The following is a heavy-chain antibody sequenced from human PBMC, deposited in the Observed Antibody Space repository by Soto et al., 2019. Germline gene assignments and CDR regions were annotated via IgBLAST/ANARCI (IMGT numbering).Heavy chain of an antibody. CDR3: ARAYDFWSGYREY. Sequence: WGSLRLSCAASGFTFSSYAMHWVRQDPGKGLEWVAVISYDGSNKYYADSVKGRFTISRDNSKNTLYLQMNSLRAEDTAVYYCARAYDFWSGYREYWGQGNMVIVSS. D-gene: IGHD3-3*01. CDR2: ISYDGSNK. CDR1: GFTFSSYA. V-gene: IGHV3-30-3*01. J-gene: IGHJ4*02.